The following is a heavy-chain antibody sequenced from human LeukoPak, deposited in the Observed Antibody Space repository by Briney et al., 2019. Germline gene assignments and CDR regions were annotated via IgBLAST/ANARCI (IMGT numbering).Heavy chain of an antibody. Sequence: SETLPLPCAVYGGSFSGYYWCWLRQPPRKGLEWIGEINHSGSTNYNPSLTSRATISVDTTNNPFSLTLSSVSAADTAVYYCARDSVRGHAFDIWGQGTMVTVSS. CDR3: ARDSVRGHAFDI. CDR2: INHSGST. D-gene: IGHD3-10*01. J-gene: IGHJ3*02. CDR1: GGSFSGYY. V-gene: IGHV4-34*01.